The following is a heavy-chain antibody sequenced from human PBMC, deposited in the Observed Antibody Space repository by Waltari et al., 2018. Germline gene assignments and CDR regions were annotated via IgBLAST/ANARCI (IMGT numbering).Heavy chain of an antibody. CDR1: GFTFSSYW. J-gene: IGHJ4*02. Sequence: EVQLVESGGGLVQPGGSLRLSCAASGFTFSSYWMSWVRQAPGKGLEWVANIKQDGRGKDYVGSGKGRFTISRDNSKNTLYLQMNSLRAEDTAVYYCANFLIAAAGTPGGGQGTLVTVSS. V-gene: IGHV3-7*02. CDR2: IKQDGRGK. D-gene: IGHD6-13*01. CDR3: ANFLIAAAGTPG.